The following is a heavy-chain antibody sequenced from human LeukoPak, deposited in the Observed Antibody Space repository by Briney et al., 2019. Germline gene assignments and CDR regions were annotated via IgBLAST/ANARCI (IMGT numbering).Heavy chain of an antibody. CDR3: TRGEYYYDGGY. J-gene: IGHJ4*02. D-gene: IGHD3-22*01. V-gene: IGHV3-7*03. Sequence: GGSLRLSCAASGFTFSTYWMSWVRQAPGKGLEWVANIKQDGSQKYYVDSVRGRFTISRDNAKNSLYLQMNSLRVEDTAVYYCTRGEYYYDGGYWGQGTLVTVSS. CDR1: GFTFSTYW. CDR2: IKQDGSQK.